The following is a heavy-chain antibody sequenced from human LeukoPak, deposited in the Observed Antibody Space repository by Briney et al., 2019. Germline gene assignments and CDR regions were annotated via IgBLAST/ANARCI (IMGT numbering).Heavy chain of an antibody. Sequence: SVKVSCKASGGTFSSYAISWVRQAPGQGLEWMGGIIPIFGTANYAQKFQGRVTITADESTSTAYMELSSLRSEDTAVYYCAKDSYVATIPTWLHVGDYWGQGTLVTVSS. CDR3: AKDSYVATIPTWLHVGDY. D-gene: IGHD5-12*01. J-gene: IGHJ4*02. CDR2: IIPIFGTA. V-gene: IGHV1-69*13. CDR1: GGTFSSYA.